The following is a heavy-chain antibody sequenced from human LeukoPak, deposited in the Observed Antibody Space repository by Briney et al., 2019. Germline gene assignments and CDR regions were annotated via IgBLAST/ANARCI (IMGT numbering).Heavy chain of an antibody. CDR1: GYTFTSYD. CDR3: ARGGARPAYYFDY. CDR2: MNPNSGNT. Sequence: ATVQVSCKASGYTFTSYDINWVRQATGQGLEWMGWMNPNSGNTGYAQKFQGRVTMTRNTSISTAYMELSSLRSEDTAVYYCARGGARPAYYFDYWGQGTLVTVSS. V-gene: IGHV1-8*01. D-gene: IGHD3-10*01. J-gene: IGHJ4*02.